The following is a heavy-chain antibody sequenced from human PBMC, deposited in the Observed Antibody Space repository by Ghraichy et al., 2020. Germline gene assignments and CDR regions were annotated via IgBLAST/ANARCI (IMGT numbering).Heavy chain of an antibody. J-gene: IGHJ6*02. D-gene: IGHD2-21*02. CDR3: ARGGTAILGGGMDV. Sequence: SLNISCTVSGGSISSGGYYWSWIRQHPGKGLEWIGYIYYSGSTYYNPSLKSRVTISVDTSKNQFSLKLSSVTAADTAVYYCARGGTAILGGGMDVWGQGTTVTVSS. CDR1: GGSISSGGYY. V-gene: IGHV4-31*03. CDR2: IYYSGST.